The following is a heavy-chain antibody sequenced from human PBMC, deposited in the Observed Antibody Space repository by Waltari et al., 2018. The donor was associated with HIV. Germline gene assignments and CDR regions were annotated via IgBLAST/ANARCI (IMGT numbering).Heavy chain of an antibody. V-gene: IGHV4-4*07. CDR2: IYTSGST. CDR1: AGSFSIYY. Sequence: QVHLQESGPGLENLSETLSPPCTVSAGSFSIYYWSWIRQPDGKVLEWIGRIYTSGSTTYNPFPKGRGTMSVDTSKNQFSLKLSSVTAADTAEYYCAGTVTTRAYYYYAMDVWGQGPTVTVSS. D-gene: IGHD4-4*01. J-gene: IGHJ6*02. CDR3: AGTVTTRAYYYYAMDV.